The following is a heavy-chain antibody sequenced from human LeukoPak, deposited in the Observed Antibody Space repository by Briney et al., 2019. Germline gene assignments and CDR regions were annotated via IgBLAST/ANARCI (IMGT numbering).Heavy chain of an antibody. Sequence: SETLSLTCTVSGGSISSYYWSWIRQPAGKGLEWIGRIYTSGSTNYNPSLKSRVTMSVDTSKNQFSLKLSSVTAADTAVYYCARDGRGDLVVIRDAFDIWGQGTMVTVSS. CDR1: GGSISSYY. CDR2: IYTSGST. V-gene: IGHV4-4*07. CDR3: ARDGRGDLVVIRDAFDI. D-gene: IGHD3-22*01. J-gene: IGHJ3*02.